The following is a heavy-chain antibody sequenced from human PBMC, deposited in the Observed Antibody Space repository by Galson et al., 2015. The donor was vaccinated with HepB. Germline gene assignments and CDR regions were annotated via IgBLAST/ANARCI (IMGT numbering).Heavy chain of an antibody. V-gene: IGHV3-30*04. CDR1: GFTFSSYP. D-gene: IGHD3-3*01. Sequence: SLRLSCAASGFTFSSYPMQWVRQAPGKGLEWVAIISYDGSNKYYGDSVKGRFFISRDNPKNMLYLQMNSLRAEDTAFYYCARGEDDFWSGYKSGGDYMDVWGKGTTVTVSS. CDR2: ISYDGSNK. J-gene: IGHJ6*03. CDR3: ARGEDDFWSGYKSGGDYMDV.